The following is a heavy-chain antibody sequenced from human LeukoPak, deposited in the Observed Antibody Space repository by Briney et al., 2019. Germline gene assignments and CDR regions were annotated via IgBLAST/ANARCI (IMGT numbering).Heavy chain of an antibody. V-gene: IGHV3-23*01. CDR1: GFTFSDHY. CDR2: ISGSGGST. D-gene: IGHD6-13*01. CDR3: AKDAAAGIASDY. J-gene: IGHJ4*02. Sequence: TGGSLRLSCAASGFTFSDHYMDWVRQAPGKGLEWVSAISGSGGSTYYADSVKGRFTISRDNSKNTLYLQMNSLRAEDTAVYYCAKDAAAGIASDYWGQGTLVTVSS.